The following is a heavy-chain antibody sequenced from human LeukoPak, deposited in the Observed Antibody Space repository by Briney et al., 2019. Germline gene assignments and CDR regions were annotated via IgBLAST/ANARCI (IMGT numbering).Heavy chain of an antibody. Sequence: PGGSLRLSCAPSGFTFSRYAMHWVRQAPGKGLEWVAVISYGGSNKYYADSVKGRSTISRDNSKNTLYLQMNSLRGEDTAVYYCARDNWNYVGYWGQGTLVTVSS. CDR1: GFTFSRYA. V-gene: IGHV3-30-3*01. D-gene: IGHD1-1*01. CDR2: ISYGGSNK. J-gene: IGHJ4*02. CDR3: ARDNWNYVGY.